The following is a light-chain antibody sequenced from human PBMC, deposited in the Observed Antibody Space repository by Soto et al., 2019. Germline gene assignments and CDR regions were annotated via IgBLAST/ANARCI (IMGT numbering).Light chain of an antibody. CDR2: WAS. V-gene: IGKV4-1*01. J-gene: IGKJ2*01. Sequence: DIVMTQSPVSLAVSLGERATINCKSSQSVLFSSNNKNYLAWYQQKPGQPPKLLIYWASTRESGVPDRFSGSGSGTDFTLTISSLQAEDLAVYYCQQYYSTPYTFGQGTKLDIK. CDR1: QSVLFSSNNKNY. CDR3: QQYYSTPYT.